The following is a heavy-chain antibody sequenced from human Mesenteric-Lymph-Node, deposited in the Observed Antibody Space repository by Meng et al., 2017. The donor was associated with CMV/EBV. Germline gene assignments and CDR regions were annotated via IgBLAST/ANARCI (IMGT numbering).Heavy chain of an antibody. D-gene: IGHD2/OR15-2a*01. CDR2: LSSSSNYK. V-gene: IGHV3-21*01. CDR3: ARGRKICNKVNCHPCCFDY. Sequence: GGPLRLSCAASNSAFGTYSLNWVRQAPGKGLEWVSLLSSSSNYKYYPDSVKGRFTISRDNSTNSLYLQLNSLRAEDTGIYYCARGRKICNKVNCHPCCFDYWGQGALVTVSS. J-gene: IGHJ4*02. CDR1: NSAFGTYS.